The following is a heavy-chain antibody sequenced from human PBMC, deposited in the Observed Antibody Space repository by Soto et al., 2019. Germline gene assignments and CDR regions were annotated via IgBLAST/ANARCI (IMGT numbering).Heavy chain of an antibody. CDR1: GYTFTGYY. V-gene: IGHV1-2*04. J-gene: IGHJ6*02. CDR3: ARDPRRCISTSCYMMDGMDV. D-gene: IGHD2-2*01. Sequence: ASVKVSCKASGYTFTGYYMHWVRQAPGQGLEWMGWINPNSGGTNYAQKFQGWVTMTRDTSISTAYMELSRLRSDDTAVYYCARDPRRCISTSCYMMDGMDVWGQGTTVTVSS. CDR2: INPNSGGT.